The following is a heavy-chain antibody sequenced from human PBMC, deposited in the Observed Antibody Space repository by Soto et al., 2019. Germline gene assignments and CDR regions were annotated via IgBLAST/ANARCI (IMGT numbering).Heavy chain of an antibody. CDR3: ARDRITIFGVVTHNWFDP. D-gene: IGHD3-3*01. Sequence: TSETLSLTCTVSGGSISSSSYYWGWIRQPPGKGLEWIGSIYYSGSTYYNPSLKSRVTISVDTSKNQFSLKLSSVTAADTAVYYCARDRITIFGVVTHNWFDPWGQGTLVTVS. CDR2: IYYSGST. J-gene: IGHJ5*02. CDR1: GGSISSSSYY. V-gene: IGHV4-39*01.